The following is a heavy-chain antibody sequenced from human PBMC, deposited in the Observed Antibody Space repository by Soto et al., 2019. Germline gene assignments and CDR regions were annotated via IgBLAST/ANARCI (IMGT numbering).Heavy chain of an antibody. D-gene: IGHD3-16*01. CDR3: AREMAGWGQLQD. CDR2: IFPGNGNT. Sequence: QIQLVQSGAVVKKPGASVTVSCKASGYTFTAHTLHWVRQAPGQRLEWMGWIFPGNGNTRYSQNLQGRVTIVSDTSATTAYMELSSLGSEDTAVYYCAREMAGWGQLQDWGQGTLVIVSS. CDR1: GYTFTAHT. J-gene: IGHJ4*02. V-gene: IGHV1-3*01.